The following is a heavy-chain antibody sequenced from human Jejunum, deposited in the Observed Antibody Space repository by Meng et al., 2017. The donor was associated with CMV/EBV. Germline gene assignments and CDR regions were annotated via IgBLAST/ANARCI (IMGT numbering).Heavy chain of an antibody. CDR3: VRQECGGDCSFEY. D-gene: IGHD2-21*02. J-gene: IGHJ4*02. CDR1: GCTVRNDW. CDR2: KKEDGRKR. V-gene: IGHV3-7*02. Sequence: CGCTVRNDWVTGGRQTPGKGLGWVENKKEDGRKRDKVDSGKGRSTISRKNAKSSLYLRRESLRAEEKAVYYCVRQECGGDCSFEYWGQGTLVTVSS.